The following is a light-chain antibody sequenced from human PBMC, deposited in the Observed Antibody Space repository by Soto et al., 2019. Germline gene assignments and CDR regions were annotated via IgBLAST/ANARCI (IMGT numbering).Light chain of an antibody. V-gene: IGLV1-44*01. CDR2: DTS. CDR3: AAWDDSLNGPA. J-gene: IGLJ2*01. Sequence: QSVLTQPPSASGTPGQRVTVSCSGTYSNIGINDVHWSRQLSGTAPQILIYDTSQRATGVPDRFSGSRSGTSASLVISGLQTEDEADYHCAAWDDSLNGPAFGGGTKVTVL. CDR1: YSNIGIND.